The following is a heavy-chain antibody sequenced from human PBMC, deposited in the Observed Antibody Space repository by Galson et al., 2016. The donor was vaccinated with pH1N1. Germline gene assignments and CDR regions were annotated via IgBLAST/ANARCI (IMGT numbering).Heavy chain of an antibody. Sequence: SLRLSCAASGFIFSSHWIHWVRQAPGKGLVWISRIYDDGSRTNYADSVADRFIISRDNAKDTVYLQMTRLPADDTAVYYCARGDRIGYFVGLWGQGTQVTVSS. V-gene: IGHV3-74*01. D-gene: IGHD2-15*01. CDR1: GFIFSSHW. CDR3: ARGDRIGYFVGL. J-gene: IGHJ5*02. CDR2: IYDDGSRT.